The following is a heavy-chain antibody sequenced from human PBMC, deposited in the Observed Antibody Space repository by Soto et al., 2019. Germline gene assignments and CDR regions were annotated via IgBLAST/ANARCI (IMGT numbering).Heavy chain of an antibody. CDR2: IDPSDSYT. CDR1: GYSFTSYW. Sequence: GESLKISCKGSGYSFTSYWISWVRQMPGKGLEWMGRIDPSDSYTNYSPSFQGHVTISADKSISTAYLQWSSLKASDTAMYYCARRGDGGYCSGGSCYFYYYYGMDVWGQGTTVTVSS. V-gene: IGHV5-10-1*01. CDR3: ARRGDGGYCSGGSCYFYYYYGMDV. J-gene: IGHJ6*02. D-gene: IGHD2-15*01.